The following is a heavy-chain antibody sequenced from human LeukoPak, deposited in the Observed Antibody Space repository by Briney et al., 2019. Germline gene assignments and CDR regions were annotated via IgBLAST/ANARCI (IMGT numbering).Heavy chain of an antibody. Sequence: PSETLSLTCTVSGGSISSHYWSWIRQPPGKGLEWIGYIYYSGSTNYNPSLKSRVTISVDTSKNQFSLKLSSVIAADTAVYYCARTTVGYCSSASCFGFSYSYYMDVWGKGTTVTISS. CDR3: ARTTVGYCSSASCFGFSYSYYMDV. D-gene: IGHD2-2*01. V-gene: IGHV4-59*11. CDR2: IYYSGST. J-gene: IGHJ6*03. CDR1: GGSISSHY.